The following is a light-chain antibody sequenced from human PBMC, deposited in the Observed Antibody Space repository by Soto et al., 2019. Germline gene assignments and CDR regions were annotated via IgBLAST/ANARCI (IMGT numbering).Light chain of an antibody. V-gene: IGLV2-14*01. CDR1: SSDVGGYNY. J-gene: IGLJ1*01. CDR3: TSYTTSDTFV. Sequence: QSALTQPASVSGSPGQSITISCTGTSSDVGGYNYVSWYQQHPGKVPKLMIYEVSNRPSGVSNRFSGSESGNTASLTVSGLQVEDEADYYCTSYTTSDTFVFGTGTKLTVL. CDR2: EVS.